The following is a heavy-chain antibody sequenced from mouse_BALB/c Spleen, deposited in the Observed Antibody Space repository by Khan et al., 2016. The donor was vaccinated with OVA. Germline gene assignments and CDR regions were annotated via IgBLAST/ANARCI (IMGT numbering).Heavy chain of an antibody. D-gene: IGHD1-1*01. Sequence: EVQLVESGPGLVKPSQSLSLTCTVTGYSITSGYAWNWIRQFPGNKLEWMGYISYSGVTSYTPSLKSRISITRDTSKNQFFLQLNSVTTEDTATYYCARGNYYGYYFDYWGQGTTLTFSS. CDR1: GYSITSGYA. CDR2: ISYSGVT. CDR3: ARGNYYGYYFDY. V-gene: IGHV3-2*02. J-gene: IGHJ2*01.